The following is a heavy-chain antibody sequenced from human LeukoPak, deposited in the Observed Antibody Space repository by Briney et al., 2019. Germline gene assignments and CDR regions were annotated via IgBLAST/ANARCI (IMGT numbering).Heavy chain of an antibody. CDR2: IFTSGST. CDR1: GGSISSGSYY. D-gene: IGHD2-2*01. CDR3: ARTTEGYCSSTSCYGFSYSYYMDV. J-gene: IGHJ6*03. Sequence: SEPLSLTCTLSGGSISSGSYYWSWIRQPAGKGLEWLWRIFTSGSTNYTPSRKNRVTISVDTSKTQFSLKLSSVTAADTAVYYCARTTEGYCSSTSCYGFSYSYYMDVWGKGTTVTISS. V-gene: IGHV4-61*02.